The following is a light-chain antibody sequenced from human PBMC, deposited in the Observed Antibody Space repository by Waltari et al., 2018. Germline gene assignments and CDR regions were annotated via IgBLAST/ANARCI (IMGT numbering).Light chain of an antibody. CDR1: SGAIGVFHY. Sequence: QSALTQPASVSGSPGQPITIPCTATSGAIGVFHYVTWYQQHPGKVPKLLIYAVSKRPSGVSNRFSGSKSGNTASLTISGLQAEDEADYYCSSYTNSNTWVFGGGTKLTVL. CDR2: AVS. J-gene: IGLJ3*02. CDR3: SSYTNSNTWV. V-gene: IGLV2-14*03.